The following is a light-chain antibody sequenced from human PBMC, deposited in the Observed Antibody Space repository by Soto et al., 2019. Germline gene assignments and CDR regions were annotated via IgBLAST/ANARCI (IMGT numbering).Light chain of an antibody. V-gene: IGLV1-44*01. CDR2: SNN. CDR3: AASDDSLNAVV. CDR1: SSNVGRNT. Sequence: QSVLTQPPSASGTPGQRVTISCSGSSSNVGRNTVNWYQQLPGTAPKLLIYSNNQRPSGVPDRFSGSKSGTSASLAISGLQSEDEADYYCAASDDSLNAVVFGGGTKLTVL. J-gene: IGLJ2*01.